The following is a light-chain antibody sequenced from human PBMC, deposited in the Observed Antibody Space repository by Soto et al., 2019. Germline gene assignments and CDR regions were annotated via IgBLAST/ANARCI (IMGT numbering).Light chain of an antibody. Sequence: DIVLTQSIATISFSPVSISNLSFLASQIVTSNYLAWYPPKPGQAPRLLVYCASSRATGISDRFSGSGSGTDFTLNISRLEPEDFAVYYCHHYVSPPITVAQGTRLE. CDR3: HHYVSPPIT. J-gene: IGKJ5*01. V-gene: IGKV3-20*01. CDR2: CAS. CDR1: QIVTSNY.